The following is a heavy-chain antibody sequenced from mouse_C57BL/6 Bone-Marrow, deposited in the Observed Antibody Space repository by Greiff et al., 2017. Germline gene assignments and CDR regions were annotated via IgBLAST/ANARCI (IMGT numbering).Heavy chain of an antibody. Sequence: DVKLVESGGGLVQPKGSLKLSCAASGFSFNTYAMNWVRQAPGKGLEWVARIRSKSNNYATYYADSVKDRFTISRDDSESMLYLQMNNLKTEDTAMYYCVRQRDPGYYFDYWGQGTTLTVSS. D-gene: IGHD3-3*01. J-gene: IGHJ2*01. CDR3: VRQRDPGYYFDY. V-gene: IGHV10-1*01. CDR2: IRSKSNNYAT. CDR1: GFSFNTYA.